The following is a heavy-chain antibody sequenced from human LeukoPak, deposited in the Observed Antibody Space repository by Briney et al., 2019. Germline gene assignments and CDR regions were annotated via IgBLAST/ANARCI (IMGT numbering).Heavy chain of an antibody. CDR3: ARDQGCSGGSCYGDYYMDV. Sequence: ASVKVSCKASGYTFTSYYMHWVRQAPGQGLEWMGIINPSGGSTSYAQKFQGRVTMTRDTSTSTVYMELGSLRSEDTAVYYCARDQGCSGGSCYGDYYMDVWGKGTTVTVSS. J-gene: IGHJ6*03. CDR2: INPSGGST. D-gene: IGHD2-15*01. V-gene: IGHV1-46*01. CDR1: GYTFTSYY.